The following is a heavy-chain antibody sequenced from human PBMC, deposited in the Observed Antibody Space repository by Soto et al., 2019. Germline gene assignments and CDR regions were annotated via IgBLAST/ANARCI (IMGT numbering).Heavy chain of an antibody. CDR3: ATHSGYDRDY. D-gene: IGHD5-12*01. CDR2: ITSGGDTL. V-gene: IGHV3-48*03. J-gene: IGHJ4*02. Sequence: EVQLVESGGGLVRPGGSLRLSCAASGFTFRSYEMNWVRQAPGKGLEWVAYITSGGDTLYYADSVKGRITISRDNAKNSLFLQMNSLRAEDTDVYYCATHSGYDRDYWGQGTLVTVSS. CDR1: GFTFRSYE.